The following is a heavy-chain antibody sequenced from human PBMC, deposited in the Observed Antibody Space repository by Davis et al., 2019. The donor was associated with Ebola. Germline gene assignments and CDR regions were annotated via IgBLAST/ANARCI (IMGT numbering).Heavy chain of an antibody. Sequence: ASVTVSCKASIYSFTSYGISWVRQAPGQELQWMGWISANNGNTNYAQKLQVRVTMTTGTSRSTAYIELRTLRSDDTAVYYCEREAGATPRRYDSWGQGTLVTVSS. J-gene: IGHJ5*01. D-gene: IGHD1-26*01. CDR3: EREAGATPRRYDS. V-gene: IGHV1-18*04. CDR1: IYSFTSYG. CDR2: ISANNGNT.